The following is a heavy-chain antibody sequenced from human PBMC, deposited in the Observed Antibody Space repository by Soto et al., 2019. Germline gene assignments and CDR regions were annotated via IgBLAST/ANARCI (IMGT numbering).Heavy chain of an antibody. CDR2: IIPIFGTA. CDR1: GGTFSSYA. J-gene: IGHJ6*02. Sequence: ASVKVSCKASGGTFSSYAISWVRQAPGQGREWMGGIIPIFGTANYAQKFQGRVTITADESTSTAYMELSSLRSEDTAVYYCASSLPDITMVRGVISNIYYYYGMDVWGQGXTVTVYS. V-gene: IGHV1-69*13. D-gene: IGHD3-10*01. CDR3: ASSLPDITMVRGVISNIYYYYGMDV.